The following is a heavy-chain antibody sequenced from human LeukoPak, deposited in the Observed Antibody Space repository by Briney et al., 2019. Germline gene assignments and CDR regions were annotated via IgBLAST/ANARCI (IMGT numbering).Heavy chain of an antibody. J-gene: IGHJ4*02. D-gene: IGHD5-12*01. CDR3: ARAEYSGSDYYFDY. Sequence: GGSLRLSCAASGFTFSSYSMNWVRQAPGKGLEWVSSVSSSSSYIYYADSVKGRFTISRDNAKNSLYLQMNSLRAEDTAVYYCARAEYSGSDYYFDYWGQGTLVTVSS. CDR2: VSSSSSYI. CDR1: GFTFSSYS. V-gene: IGHV3-21*01.